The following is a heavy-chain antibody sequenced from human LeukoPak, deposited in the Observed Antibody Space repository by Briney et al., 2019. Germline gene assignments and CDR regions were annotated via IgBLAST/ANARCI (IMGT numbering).Heavy chain of an antibody. D-gene: IGHD3-3*01. Sequence: PSQTLSLTCAISGDSFSSSSAAWNWLTPCPARGLEWRVRTYCRSKWYNDYAVSVKSRITNNQNTSKNQFSRQLNSVTPEDTAVNYCAREPSAYSYYFDYWGQETLVTVSS. V-gene: IGHV6-1*01. CDR3: AREPSAYSYYFDY. J-gene: IGHJ4*02. CDR1: GDSFSSSSAA. CDR2: TYCRSKWYN.